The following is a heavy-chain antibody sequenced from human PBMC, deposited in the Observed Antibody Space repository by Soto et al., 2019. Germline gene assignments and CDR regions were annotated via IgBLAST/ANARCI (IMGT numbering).Heavy chain of an antibody. J-gene: IGHJ4*02. Sequence: QVQLQESGPGLVKPSQTLSLTCTVSGGSISSGGYYWSWIRQHPGNGLESIGYIYYSGSTYYNPSLKGRVTISVDTSKNQFSLKLSSVTAADTAVYYCARGITMVRGVIVFFDYWGQGTLVTVSS. V-gene: IGHV4-31*03. CDR3: ARGITMVRGVIVFFDY. D-gene: IGHD3-10*01. CDR1: GGSISSGGYY. CDR2: IYYSGST.